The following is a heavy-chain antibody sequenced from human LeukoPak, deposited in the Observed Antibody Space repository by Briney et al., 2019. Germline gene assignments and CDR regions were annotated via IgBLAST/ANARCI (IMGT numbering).Heavy chain of an antibody. CDR3: ARGGGYDISGYYYGFDY. Sequence: SETLSLTCTVSGGSISSYYWSWIRQPPGKGLEWIGYIYYSGGTNYNPSLKSRVTISVDTSKNQFSLKLSSVTAADTAVYYCARGGGYDISGYYYGFDYWGQGTLVTVSS. D-gene: IGHD3-22*01. CDR1: GGSISSYY. CDR2: IYYSGGT. V-gene: IGHV4-59*01. J-gene: IGHJ4*02.